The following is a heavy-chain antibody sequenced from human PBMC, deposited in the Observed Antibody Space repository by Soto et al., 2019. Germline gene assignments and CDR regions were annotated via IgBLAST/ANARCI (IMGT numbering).Heavy chain of an antibody. CDR1: GYTFTSYA. J-gene: IGHJ4*02. CDR3: ARAVPLTAMVNGRDFDY. CDR2: INAGNGNT. V-gene: IGHV1-3*01. D-gene: IGHD5-18*01. Sequence: ASVKVSCKASGYTFTSYAMHWVRQAPGQGLEWMGWINAGNGNTKYSQKLQGRVTMTTDTSTSTAYMELRSLRSDDTAVYYCARAVPLTAMVNGRDFDYWGQGTLVTVSS.